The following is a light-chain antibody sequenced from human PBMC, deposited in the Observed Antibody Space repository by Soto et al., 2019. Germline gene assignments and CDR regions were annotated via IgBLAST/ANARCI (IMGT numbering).Light chain of an antibody. CDR1: SIDIGSYNR. CDR2: EVN. J-gene: IGLJ1*01. V-gene: IGLV2-18*02. Sequence: QSVLTQPASVSGSPGQSITISCTGTSIDIGSYNRVSWYQQPPGTAPKLIIYEVNNRPSGVPDRFSGSKSGNTASLTISGLQAEDEADYYCNSFTPSSTYVFGTGTRSPS. CDR3: NSFTPSSTYV.